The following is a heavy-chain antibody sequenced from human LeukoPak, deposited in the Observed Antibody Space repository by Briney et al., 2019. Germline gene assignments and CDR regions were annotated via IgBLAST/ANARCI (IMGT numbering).Heavy chain of an antibody. CDR2: IYYSGST. J-gene: IGHJ5*02. Sequence: KPSETLSLTCTVSGGSISSYYWSWVRQPPGKGLEWIGYIYYSGSTNYNPSLKSRVTISVDTSKNQFSLKLSSVTAADTAVYYCARHSLYGGNVGGWFDPWGQGTLVTVSS. V-gene: IGHV4-59*08. CDR3: ARHSLYGGNVGGWFDP. D-gene: IGHD4-23*01. CDR1: GGSISSYY.